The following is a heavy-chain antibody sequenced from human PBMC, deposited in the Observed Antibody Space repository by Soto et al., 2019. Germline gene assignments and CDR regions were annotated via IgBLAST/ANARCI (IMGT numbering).Heavy chain of an antibody. CDR1: EFTFSNYA. J-gene: IGHJ4*02. CDR3: AKAGIGYCSRTSCLYYFDS. V-gene: IGHV3-23*01. Sequence: PVGSLRLSCAAFEFTFSNYAMNWVRQAPGKGLEWVSTISGSADSTYYADSVKGRFTISRDNSKNTLYLQMKSLRAEDTAIYYCAKAGIGYCSRTSCLYYFDSWGQGTLVTVSS. D-gene: IGHD2-2*03. CDR2: ISGSADST.